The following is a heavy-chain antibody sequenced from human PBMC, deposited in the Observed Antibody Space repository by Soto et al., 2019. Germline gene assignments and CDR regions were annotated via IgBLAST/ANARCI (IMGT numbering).Heavy chain of an antibody. J-gene: IGHJ6*02. Sequence: GGSLRLSCAASGFTFSSYGMHWVRQAPGKGLEWVAVIWYDGSNKYYADSVKGRFTISRDNSKNTLYLQMNSLTAEETAVYYCARSSGDMVRGVILYYYYGMDVWGQGTTVTVSS. CDR1: GFTFSSYG. CDR2: IWYDGSNK. V-gene: IGHV3-33*01. CDR3: ARSSGDMVRGVILYYYYGMDV. D-gene: IGHD3-10*01.